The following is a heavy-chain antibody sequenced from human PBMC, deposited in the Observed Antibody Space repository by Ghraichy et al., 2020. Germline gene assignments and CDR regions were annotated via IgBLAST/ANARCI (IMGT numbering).Heavy chain of an antibody. CDR3: AKDHGSKWLRAFDY. J-gene: IGHJ4*02. CDR1: AFTFSSYA. CDR2: ISENSGNT. V-gene: IGHV3-23*01. Sequence: GGSLRLSCAASAFTFSSYAMSWVRQAPGKGLEWVSAISENSGNTYYADSVKGRCTISRDNSENTLFLQMNVLGAEDTAVYYCAKDHGSKWLRAFDYWGQGALVTVSS. D-gene: IGHD5-18*01.